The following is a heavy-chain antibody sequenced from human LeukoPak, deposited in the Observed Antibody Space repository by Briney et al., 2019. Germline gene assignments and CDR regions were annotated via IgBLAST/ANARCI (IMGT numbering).Heavy chain of an antibody. CDR3: AKDIRDGYNYIQH. Sequence: GGSLRLSCAASGFTFSSYGMHWVRQAPGKGLEWVAVISYDGSNKYYADSVKGRFTISRDNSKNTLYLQMNSLRTEDTALYYCAKDIRDGYNYIQHWGQGTLVTVSP. J-gene: IGHJ1*01. D-gene: IGHD5-24*01. V-gene: IGHV3-30*18. CDR1: GFTFSSYG. CDR2: ISYDGSNK.